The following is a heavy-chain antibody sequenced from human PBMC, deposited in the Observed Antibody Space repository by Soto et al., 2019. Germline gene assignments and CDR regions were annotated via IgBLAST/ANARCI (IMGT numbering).Heavy chain of an antibody. D-gene: IGHD2-8*01. CDR3: GRRLYRRVDP. Sequence: SETLSITCSVSGGPITGYHWGWIRKSPGKRLEWIGYMFYSGSPNYNPSFEGRVTISMDTSKNQVSLILNYVTAADTAVYYCGRRLYRRVDPWGQGNLVTVSS. V-gene: IGHV4-59*01. CDR2: MFYSGSP. J-gene: IGHJ5*02. CDR1: GGPITGYH.